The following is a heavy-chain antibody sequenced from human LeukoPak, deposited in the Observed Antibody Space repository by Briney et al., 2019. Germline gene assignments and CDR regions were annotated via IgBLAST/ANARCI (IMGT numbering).Heavy chain of an antibody. V-gene: IGHV3-7*01. CDR3: ARDYGDYTFDY. Sequence: GGSLRLSCAASGFTFSSYWMNWVRQAPGKGLEWVANIKQDGSVKYYVDSVKGRFTISRDNAKNSLYLQMNSLRAEDTAVYYCARDYGDYTFDYWGQGTLVTVSS. CDR1: GFTFSSYW. D-gene: IGHD4-17*01. J-gene: IGHJ4*02. CDR2: IKQDGSVK.